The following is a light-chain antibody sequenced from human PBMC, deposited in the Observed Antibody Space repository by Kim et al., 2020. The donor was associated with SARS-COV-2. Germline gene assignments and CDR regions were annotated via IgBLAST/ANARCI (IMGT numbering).Light chain of an antibody. J-gene: IGLJ3*02. CDR3: QSYDSSLTAWV. CDR1: GSTIVAGDD. V-gene: IGLV1-40*01. Sequence: TAPTSYTGSGSTIVAGDDVHWNQQLQATAPQLLIFGNSNWPSGVPDRFSGSKSGTSASLAITGLQAEDEADYYCQSYDSSLTAWVFGGGTQLTVL. CDR2: GNS.